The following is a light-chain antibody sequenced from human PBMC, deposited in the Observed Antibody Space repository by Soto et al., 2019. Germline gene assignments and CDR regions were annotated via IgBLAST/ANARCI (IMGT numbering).Light chain of an antibody. CDR1: QDISNY. Sequence: DIQMTQSPSSLSASVGDRVTITCQASQDISNYLNWYQQKPGKAPKLLIYDASNLETGVPSRFSGSGSGTDFTFTISSLQPEDIATYYCQQYDNLPSRRFGPGTKVDIK. CDR2: DAS. V-gene: IGKV1-33*01. J-gene: IGKJ3*01. CDR3: QQYDNLPSRR.